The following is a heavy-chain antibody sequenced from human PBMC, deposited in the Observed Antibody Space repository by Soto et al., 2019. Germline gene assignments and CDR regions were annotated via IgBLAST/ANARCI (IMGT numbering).Heavy chain of an antibody. D-gene: IGHD3-16*01. V-gene: IGHV3-33*01. J-gene: IGHJ4*02. CDR1: GFTFNSYG. CDR3: NGGSSWTLPQHDH. CDR2: IWADGDTK. Sequence: QVQLVESGGGVVQPGRSLRLSCAASGFTFNSYGMHWVRQAPGKGLEWLAVIWADGDTKFYADSVQGRITISRDTSKNTLYLQMDSLRPEDTAVYYCNGGSSWTLPQHDHWGQGTLVTVSS.